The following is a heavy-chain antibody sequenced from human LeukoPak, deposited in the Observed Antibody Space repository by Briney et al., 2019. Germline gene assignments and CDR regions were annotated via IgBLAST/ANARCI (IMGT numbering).Heavy chain of an antibody. J-gene: IGHJ3*02. CDR2: ISYDGSNE. V-gene: IGHV3-30*04. CDR3: ARDYAVVTPNGAFDI. Sequence: PGGSLRLPCAPSGFIFSSYAIHWVRQAPGKGLEWVAVISYDGSNEYYADSVKGRFTISRDNSKNTLYLQMNSLRAEDTAVYYCARDYAVVTPNGAFDIWGQGTMVTVSS. CDR1: GFIFSSYA. D-gene: IGHD4-23*01.